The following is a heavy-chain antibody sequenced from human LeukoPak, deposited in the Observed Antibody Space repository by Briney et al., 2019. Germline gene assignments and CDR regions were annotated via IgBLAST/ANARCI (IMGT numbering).Heavy chain of an antibody. V-gene: IGHV4-4*07. CDR3: ARSSPSYCSSTSCYIFDY. CDR1: GGSISSYY. Sequence: SETLSLTCTVSGGSISSYYWSWLRQPAGKGLERIGRIYTSGSTNYNPSLKSRVTMSVDTSKNQFSLKLSSETAADTAVYYCARSSPSYCSSTSCYIFDYWGQGTLVTVSS. D-gene: IGHD2-2*01. CDR2: IYTSGST. J-gene: IGHJ4*02.